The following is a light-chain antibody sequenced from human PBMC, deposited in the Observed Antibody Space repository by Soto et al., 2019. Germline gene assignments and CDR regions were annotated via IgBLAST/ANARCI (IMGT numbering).Light chain of an antibody. J-gene: IGKJ1*01. CDR2: AAS. CDR3: QEHGSSPAWT. CDR1: QSVSSD. V-gene: IGKV3-20*01. Sequence: EIVMTQSPATLSVSPGERATVSCRASQSVSSDLAWYQQKPGQAPSPVIYAASSRAAGIPDRFSGSGSGTDFTLTISRLEPADAAVYYCQEHGSSPAWTFGQGTKVDI.